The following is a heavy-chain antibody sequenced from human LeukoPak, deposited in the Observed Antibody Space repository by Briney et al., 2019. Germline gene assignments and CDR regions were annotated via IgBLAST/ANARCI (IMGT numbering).Heavy chain of an antibody. CDR1: GVSFSGYY. CDR2: INHSGST. D-gene: IGHD2-2*01. J-gene: IGHJ6*04. CDR3: ASSLPRKVVPAAMRYYYYGMDV. Sequence: SETLSLTCAVYGVSFSGYYWSWIRQPPGKGLEWIGEINHSGSTNYNPYLKSRVTISVDTYKNQFSLKLSSVTAADTAVYYCASSLPRKVVPAAMRYYYYGMDVWGKGTTVTVSS. V-gene: IGHV4-34*01.